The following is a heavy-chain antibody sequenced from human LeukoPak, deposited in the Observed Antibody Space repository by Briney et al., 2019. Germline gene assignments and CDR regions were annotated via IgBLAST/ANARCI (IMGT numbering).Heavy chain of an antibody. Sequence: SETLSLTCTVSGGSISSYYWSWIRQPPGKGLEWIGYIYYSGSTNYNPSLKSRVTISVDTSKNQFSLKLSSVTAADTAVYYCARHAVRGVIYYYYYMDVWGKGTTVTISS. J-gene: IGHJ6*03. CDR1: GGSISSYY. D-gene: IGHD3-10*01. CDR2: IYYSGST. CDR3: ARHAVRGVIYYYYYMDV. V-gene: IGHV4-59*01.